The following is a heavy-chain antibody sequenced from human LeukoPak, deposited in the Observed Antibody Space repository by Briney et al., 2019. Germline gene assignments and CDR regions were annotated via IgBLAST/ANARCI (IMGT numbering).Heavy chain of an antibody. V-gene: IGHV3-20*04. Sequence: GGSLRLSCAASGFTFDDYGMSWVRQAPGKGPEWVSGIRNGGSTGYGDSVKGRFTISRDNAKNSLYLQMNSLRAEDTALYYCARNRIAARVVWSGYYFAYWGKGTLVTVSS. D-gene: IGHD6-6*01. CDR2: IRNGGST. CDR3: ARNRIAARVVWSGYYFAY. J-gene: IGHJ4*02. CDR1: GFTFDDYG.